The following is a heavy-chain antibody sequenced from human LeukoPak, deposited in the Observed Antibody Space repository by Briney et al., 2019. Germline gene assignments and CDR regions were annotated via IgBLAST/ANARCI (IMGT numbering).Heavy chain of an antibody. CDR3: ARDLPLWFGEL. CDR1: GFTFSSYS. D-gene: IGHD3-10*01. J-gene: IGHJ4*02. V-gene: IGHV3-21*01. Sequence: GGSLRLSCAPSGFTFSSYSMDWVRQAPGKGLGWVSSISSSSSYIYYADSVKGRFTISRDNAKNSLYLQMNSLRAEDTAVYYCARDLPLWFGELWGQGTLVTVSS. CDR2: ISSSSSYI.